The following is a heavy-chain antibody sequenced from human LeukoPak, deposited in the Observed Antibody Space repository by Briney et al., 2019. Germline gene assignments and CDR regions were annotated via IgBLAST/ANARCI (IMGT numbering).Heavy chain of an antibody. J-gene: IGHJ4*02. CDR3: ARVGNYYGSGSYYKSFDY. Sequence: GGSLRLSCAASGFTFSSYAMSWVRQAPGKGLEWVAVISYDGSNKYYADSVKGRFTISRDNSKNTLYLQMNSLRAEDTAVYYCARVGNYYGSGSYYKSFDYWGQGTLVTVSS. CDR2: ISYDGSNK. V-gene: IGHV3-30-3*01. D-gene: IGHD3-10*01. CDR1: GFTFSSYA.